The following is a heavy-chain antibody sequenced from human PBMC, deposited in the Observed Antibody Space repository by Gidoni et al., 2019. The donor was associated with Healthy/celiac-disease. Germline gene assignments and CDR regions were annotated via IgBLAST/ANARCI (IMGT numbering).Heavy chain of an antibody. Sequence: QVQLQQWGAGLLQPSETLSLTCAVYGGSFSGYYWSWIRQPPGKGLEWIGEINHSGSTNYNPSLKSRVTISVDTSKNQFFLKLSSVTAADTAVYYCARGRNYELWSGYSRTFDYWGQGTLVTVSS. CDR2: INHSGST. D-gene: IGHD3-3*01. V-gene: IGHV4-34*01. J-gene: IGHJ4*02. CDR1: GGSFSGYY. CDR3: ARGRNYELWSGYSRTFDY.